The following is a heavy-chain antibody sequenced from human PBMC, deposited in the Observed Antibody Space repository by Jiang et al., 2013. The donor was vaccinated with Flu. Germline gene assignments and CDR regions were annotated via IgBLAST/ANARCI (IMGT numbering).Heavy chain of an antibody. V-gene: IGHV4-61*02. CDR1: GGSISSGSYY. CDR3: ARGSGSGWYERDYFDY. Sequence: GPGLVKPSQTLSLTCTVSGGSISSGSYYWSWIRQPAGKGLEWIGRIYTSGSTNYNPSLKSRVTISVDTSKNQFSLKLSSVTAADTAVYYCARGSGSGWYERDYFDYWGPGNPGHRLL. D-gene: IGHD6-19*01. CDR2: IYTSGST. J-gene: IGHJ4*02.